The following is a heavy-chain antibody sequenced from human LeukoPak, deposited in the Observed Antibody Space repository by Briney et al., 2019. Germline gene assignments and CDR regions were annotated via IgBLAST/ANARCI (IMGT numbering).Heavy chain of an antibody. CDR2: INPNSGGT. CDR3: ARGLDYYYYMDV. CDR1: GYTFTGYY. V-gene: IGHV1-2*02. D-gene: IGHD5/OR15-5a*01. J-gene: IGHJ6*03. Sequence: ASVKVSCKASGYTFTGYYMRWVRQAPGQGLEWMGWINPNSGGTNYAQKFQGRVTMTRDTSISTAYMELSRLRSDDTAVYYCARGLDYYYYMDVWGKGTTVTVSS.